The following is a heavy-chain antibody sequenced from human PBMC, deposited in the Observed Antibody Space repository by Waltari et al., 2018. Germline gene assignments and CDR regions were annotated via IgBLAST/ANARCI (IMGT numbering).Heavy chain of an antibody. V-gene: IGHV3-48*01. CDR1: GFPFGVFS. J-gene: IGHJ4*02. Sequence: EVQLVESGGGFVQPGGSLRLSCLGSGFPFGVFSMHWIRQAPGKGLEWVAYISASRAAIYYAESVKGRFTISRGNAKNSLFLQMTNLGVEDTAVYYCATEPAPGAGINYWGQGILVTVSS. CDR3: ATEPAPGAGINY. D-gene: IGHD6-19*01. CDR2: ISASRAAI.